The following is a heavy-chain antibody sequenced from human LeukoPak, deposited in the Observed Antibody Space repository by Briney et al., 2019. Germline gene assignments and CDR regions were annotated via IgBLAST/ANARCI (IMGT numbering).Heavy chain of an antibody. J-gene: IGHJ4*02. CDR1: GGSISSGGYY. CDR3: ARNLGIAAAGREFDY. Sequence: SETLSLTCTVSGGSISSGGYYWSWIRQHPGKGLEWIGYIYYSGSTYYNPSLKSRVTISVDTSKNQFSLKLSSVTAADTAVYYCARNLGIAAAGREFDYWGQGTLVTVSS. V-gene: IGHV4-31*03. CDR2: IYYSGST. D-gene: IGHD6-13*01.